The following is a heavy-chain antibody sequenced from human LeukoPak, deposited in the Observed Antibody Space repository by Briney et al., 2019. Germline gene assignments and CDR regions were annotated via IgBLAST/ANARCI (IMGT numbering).Heavy chain of an antibody. V-gene: IGHV3-11*04. Sequence: GGSLRLSCAASGFTFSDYYMSWIRQAPGKGLEWVSYVSSSGSTIYYADSVKGRFTISRDNAKNSLYLQMNSLRAEDTAVYYCARGINYYGSGSPSHYFDYWGQGTLVTVSS. CDR2: VSSSGSTI. D-gene: IGHD3-10*01. J-gene: IGHJ4*02. CDR3: ARGINYYGSGSPSHYFDY. CDR1: GFTFSDYY.